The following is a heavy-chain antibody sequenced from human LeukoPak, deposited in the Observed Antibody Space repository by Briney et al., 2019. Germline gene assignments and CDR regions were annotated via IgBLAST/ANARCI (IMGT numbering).Heavy chain of an antibody. J-gene: IGHJ1*01. Sequence: PSETLSLTCTVSGGXISGYYCSWIRQPPGKGLEWIGYIYDSGSTNYNPSLKSRVTISVDTSKNQFSLKLSSVTAADTAVYYCARDLLSSSWVYFQHWGQGTLVTVSS. D-gene: IGHD6-13*01. CDR1: GGXISGYY. CDR3: ARDLLSSSWVYFQH. CDR2: IYDSGST. V-gene: IGHV4-59*01.